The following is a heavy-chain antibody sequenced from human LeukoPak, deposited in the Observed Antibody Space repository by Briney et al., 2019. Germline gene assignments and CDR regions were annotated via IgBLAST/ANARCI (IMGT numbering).Heavy chain of an antibody. CDR2: INYSGST. V-gene: IGHV4-34*01. J-gene: IGHJ6*03. Sequence: PSDTLSLICAVYGGSFSGYYWSWIRQPPGKGLEWIGEINYSGSTNYNPPLKSRVTIPVDTSKNQFSLKLSSVTAADTAVYYCARGPIVRAWFVQGVGAGNYMDVWGKGTTVTVSS. CDR1: GGSFSGYY. CDR3: ARGPIVRAWFVQGVGAGNYMDV. D-gene: IGHD2/OR15-2a*01.